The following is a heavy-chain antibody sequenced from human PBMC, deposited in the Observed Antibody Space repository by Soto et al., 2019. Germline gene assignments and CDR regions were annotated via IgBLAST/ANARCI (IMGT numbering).Heavy chain of an antibody. CDR3: ARASGSRFFDY. Sequence: GGSLRLSCAASGFTVSSEYMSWVRQAPGKGLEWVSGINSGGNTYYADSVKARFTISRDTSKNTLYLQMNSLRADDTAVYYCARASGSRFFDYWGQGTLVTDSS. J-gene: IGHJ4*02. CDR1: GFTVSSEY. V-gene: IGHV3-53*01. CDR2: INSGGNT. D-gene: IGHD1-26*01.